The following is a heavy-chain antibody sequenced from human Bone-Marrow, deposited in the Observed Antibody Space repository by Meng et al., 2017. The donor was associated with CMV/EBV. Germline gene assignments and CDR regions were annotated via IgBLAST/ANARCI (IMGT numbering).Heavy chain of an antibody. Sequence: GGSLRLSCAASGFTVSSNYMSWVRQAPGKGLEWVSSISSSSSYIYYADSVKGRFTISRDNAKNSLYLQMNSLRAEDTAVYYCAREGWFGEFGFDYWGQGTLVTVSS. CDR3: AREGWFGEFGFDY. V-gene: IGHV3-21*06. D-gene: IGHD3-10*01. CDR2: ISSSSSYI. CDR1: GFTVSSNY. J-gene: IGHJ4*02.